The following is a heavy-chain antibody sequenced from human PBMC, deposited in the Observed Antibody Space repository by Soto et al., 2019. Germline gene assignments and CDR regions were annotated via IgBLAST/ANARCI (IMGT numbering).Heavy chain of an antibody. V-gene: IGHV4-38-2*02. D-gene: IGHD3-3*01. CDR1: GYSISSGYY. CDR3: ARDGFLEWLLYGEVSANWFDP. Sequence: PAETLTLTCAVSGYSISSGYYWGWIRQPPGKGLEWIGSIYHSGSTYYNPSLKSRVTISVDTSKNQFSLKLSSVTAADTAVYYSARDGFLEWLLYGEVSANWFDPWGQGTLVTVSS. CDR2: IYHSGST. J-gene: IGHJ5*02.